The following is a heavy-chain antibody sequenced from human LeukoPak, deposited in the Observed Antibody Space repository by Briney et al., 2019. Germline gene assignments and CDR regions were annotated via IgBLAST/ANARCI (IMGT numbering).Heavy chain of an antibody. CDR1: GASTTTYY. CDR2: IYYSGNT. J-gene: IGHJ3*01. V-gene: IGHV4-59*12. D-gene: IGHD1-1*01. CDR3: ATLTNFVSDV. Sequence: SETLSLTCTVSGASTTTYYWNWIRQPPGKGLEWIGYIYYSGNTNYNPSLNSRVTMSVDTSKNQLSLNVTSVTAADTAVYYCATLTNFVSDVWGPGTLVTVSS.